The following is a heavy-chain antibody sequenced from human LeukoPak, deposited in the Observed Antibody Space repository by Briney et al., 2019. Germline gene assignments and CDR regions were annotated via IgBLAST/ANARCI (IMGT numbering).Heavy chain of an antibody. Sequence: GGSLRLSCAASGFTFSSYAMHWVRQAPGKGLEWVAVISYDGSNKYYADSVKGRFTISRDNSKNTLYLQMNSLRAEDTAVYYCAKDRVENPLEYWGQGTLVTVSS. J-gene: IGHJ4*02. CDR3: AKDRVENPLEY. CDR1: GFTFSSYA. CDR2: ISYDGSNK. V-gene: IGHV3-30-3*01. D-gene: IGHD3-10*01.